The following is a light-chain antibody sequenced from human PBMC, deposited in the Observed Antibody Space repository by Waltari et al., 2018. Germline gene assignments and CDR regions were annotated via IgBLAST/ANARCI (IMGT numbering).Light chain of an antibody. J-gene: IGKJ4*01. CDR2: GAS. CDR1: QSVTGSH. Sequence: EVVLTQSPGTLSLSPGEGATLSCRASQSVTGSHLAWYQQKPGKAPRLLIYGASSRATGIPDTFSGSGSGTDFTLTISRLEAEDFGVYFCQQYGSSPLTFGGGTKVEIK. V-gene: IGKV3-20*01. CDR3: QQYGSSPLT.